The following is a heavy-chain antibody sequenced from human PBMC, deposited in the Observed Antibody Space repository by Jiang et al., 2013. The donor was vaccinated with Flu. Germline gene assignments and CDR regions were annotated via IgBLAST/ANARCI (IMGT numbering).Heavy chain of an antibody. J-gene: IGHJ6*02. V-gene: IGHV3-30*18. CDR3: AKHWSNYDYFYGLDV. CDR2: ISDSGSYK. CDR1: GVTFGAYD. Sequence: VQPGTSPRLSCAASGVTFGAYDFHWVRQAPGKGLEWVAQISDSGSYKYYADSVKGRFTISRDNSKNTVYLQMDSLRGDDTAVYYCAKHWSNYDYFYGLDVWGRGTMVTVSS. D-gene: IGHD3-3*01.